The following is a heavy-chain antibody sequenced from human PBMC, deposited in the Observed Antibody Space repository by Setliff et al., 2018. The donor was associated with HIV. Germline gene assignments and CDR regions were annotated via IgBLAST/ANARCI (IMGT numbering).Heavy chain of an antibody. J-gene: IGHJ6*03. Sequence: SETLSLTCTVSGDSISSGSYYWSWIRQPAGKGLEWIGHISTTGSTNYNPSLKSRVIMSVDTSRNQLSLKLSSVTAADTAVYYCARGHDNKYYYFYYMDVWGKGTTVTVSS. D-gene: IGHD3-9*01. V-gene: IGHV4-61*09. CDR2: ISTTGST. CDR1: GDSISSGSYY. CDR3: ARGHDNKYYYFYYMDV.